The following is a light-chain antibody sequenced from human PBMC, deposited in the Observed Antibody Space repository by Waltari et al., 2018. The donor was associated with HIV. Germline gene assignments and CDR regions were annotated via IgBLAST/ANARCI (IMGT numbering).Light chain of an antibody. CDR1: STDIGDYHY. Sequence: QSALTPPRPVSGSPGQSVTIPCRGSSTDIGDYHYVSWYQQHPGQVPKLVISDVSKRPSGVPDRFSGSKSVNTASLTISGLQAEDEADYYCCSYAGTYTWVFGGGTRLTVL. J-gene: IGLJ2*01. CDR2: DVS. V-gene: IGLV2-11*01. CDR3: CSYAGTYTWV.